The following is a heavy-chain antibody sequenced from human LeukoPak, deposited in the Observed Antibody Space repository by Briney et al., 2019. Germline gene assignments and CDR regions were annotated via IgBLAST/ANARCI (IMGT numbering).Heavy chain of an antibody. CDR3: ARGGSDYGDYLTFYYMDV. CDR2: FYHSGIT. J-gene: IGHJ6*03. Sequence: SETLSLTRTVSGYSISSGFSWGWIRQPPGKGLEWIGSFYHSGITYYNPSLKSRVTISVEMSKNQFSLKLSSVTAAGTAVYYCARGGSDYGDYLTFYYMDVWGEGTTVTVSS. D-gene: IGHD4-17*01. V-gene: IGHV4-38-2*02. CDR1: GYSISSGFS.